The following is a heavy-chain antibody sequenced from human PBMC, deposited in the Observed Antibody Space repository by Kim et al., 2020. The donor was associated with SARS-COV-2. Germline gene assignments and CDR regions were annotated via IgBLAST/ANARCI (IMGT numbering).Heavy chain of an antibody. J-gene: IGHJ4*02. V-gene: IGHV3-23*01. CDR1: GFTFSSYA. D-gene: IGHD2-8*02. Sequence: GGSLRLSCATSGFTFSSYAMGWVRQAPGKGLEWVSAVSPSGGGTYYADSVKGRFTISRDNSKDMLYLQMNSLRAEDTAVYSCVRRYCAGGLCYSFDYWGQGTLVTVSS. CDR2: VSPSGGGT. CDR3: VRRYCAGGLCYSFDY.